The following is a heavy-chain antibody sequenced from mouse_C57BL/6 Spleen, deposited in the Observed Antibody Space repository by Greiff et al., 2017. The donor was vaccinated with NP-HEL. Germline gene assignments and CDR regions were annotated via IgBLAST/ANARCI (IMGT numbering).Heavy chain of an antibody. D-gene: IGHD2-4*01. J-gene: IGHJ3*01. CDR3: TRLDYDFAY. Sequence: QVQLQQSGAELVRPGASVTLSCKASGYTFTDYEMHWVKQTPVHGLEWIGAIDPETGGTAYNQKFKGKAILTAVKSSSTAYMELRSLTSEDSAVYYCTRLDYDFAYWGQGTLVTVSA. CDR1: GYTFTDYE. V-gene: IGHV1-15*01. CDR2: IDPETGGT.